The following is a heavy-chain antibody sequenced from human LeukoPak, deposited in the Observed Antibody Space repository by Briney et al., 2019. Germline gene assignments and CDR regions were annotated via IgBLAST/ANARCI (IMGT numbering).Heavy chain of an antibody. J-gene: IGHJ5*02. CDR1: GFTFSSYA. D-gene: IGHD4-17*01. Sequence: GGSLRLSCAASGFTFSSYAMHWVRQAPGKGLEWVSVIYSGGSTYYADSVKGRFTISRDNSKNTLYLQMNSLRAEDTAVYYCYGDPGGAGFDPWGQGTLVTVSS. CDR3: YGDPGGAGFDP. CDR2: IYSGGST. V-gene: IGHV3-53*01.